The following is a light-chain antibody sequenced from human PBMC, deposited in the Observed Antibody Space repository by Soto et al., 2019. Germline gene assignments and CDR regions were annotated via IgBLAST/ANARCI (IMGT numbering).Light chain of an antibody. CDR3: TSYAGSNNVCV. CDR2: DVF. V-gene: IGLV2-8*01. Sequence: QSALTQPPSASGSPGQSVTISCSGTSSDIGAYNYVSWYQQHPGKAPKLMIYDVFKRPSGVPDRFSGSKSGNTASLTVSGLQPEDEADYYCTSYAGSNNVCVFGTGTKLTVL. J-gene: IGLJ1*01. CDR1: SSDIGAYNY.